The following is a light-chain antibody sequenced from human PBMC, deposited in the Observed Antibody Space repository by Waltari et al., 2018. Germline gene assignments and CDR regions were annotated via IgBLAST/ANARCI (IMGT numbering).Light chain of an antibody. Sequence: DIQITQSPSTLSASVGDRVTITCRASQSISNWLAWYQQKPGKAPKLLIYKASTLESGVPSRFSGSGSGTELTLTISSLQPDDFATYYCQQYNSYSLLTFGGGTKVEIK. CDR2: KAS. J-gene: IGKJ4*01. CDR1: QSISNW. V-gene: IGKV1-5*03. CDR3: QQYNSYSLLT.